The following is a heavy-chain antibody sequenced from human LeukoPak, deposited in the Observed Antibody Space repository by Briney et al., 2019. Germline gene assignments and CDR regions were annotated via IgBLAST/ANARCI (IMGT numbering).Heavy chain of an antibody. CDR1: GYSINSALY. CDR2: VFHRGTT. J-gene: IGHJ5*02. Sequence: SETLSLTCTISGYSINSALYWGWIRVLPGRGLEWIGSVFHRGTTYYNSSLKSRANISIDTSKNQFSLKLNSLTAEDTAMYYCVRDGYYGSGSPGWLGPWGPGTLVIVSS. CDR3: VRDGYYGSGSPGWLGP. D-gene: IGHD3-10*01. V-gene: IGHV4-38-2*02.